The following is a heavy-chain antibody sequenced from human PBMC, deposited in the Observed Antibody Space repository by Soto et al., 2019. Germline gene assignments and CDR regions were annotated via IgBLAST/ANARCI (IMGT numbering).Heavy chain of an antibody. D-gene: IGHD2-2*02. J-gene: IGHJ4*02. CDR2: VSANGQGI. CDR3: AKSPDFFGSSANCYRYYFDY. Sequence: GGSLRLSCAASGFTFSSSAISWVRQAPGKGLEWVSAVSANGQGIYYADSVRGRFTISRDNSKNTVFLHMDSLSAEDTAVYYCAKSPDFFGSSANCYRYYFDYWSQGTLVTVSS. V-gene: IGHV3-23*01. CDR1: GFTFSSSA.